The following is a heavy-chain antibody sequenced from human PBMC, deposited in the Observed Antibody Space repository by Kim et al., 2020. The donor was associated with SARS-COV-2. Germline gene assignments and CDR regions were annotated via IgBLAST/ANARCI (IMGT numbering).Heavy chain of an antibody. Sequence: GGSLRLSCSASGFTFSSYAMHWVRQAPGKGLEYVSAISSNGGSTYYADSVKGRFTISRDNSKNTLYLQMSSLRAEDTAVYYCVKETLYSSSWYGSFDYWGQGTLVTVSS. V-gene: IGHV3-64D*09. D-gene: IGHD6-13*01. CDR3: VKETLYSSSWYGSFDY. CDR2: ISSNGGST. J-gene: IGHJ4*02. CDR1: GFTFSSYA.